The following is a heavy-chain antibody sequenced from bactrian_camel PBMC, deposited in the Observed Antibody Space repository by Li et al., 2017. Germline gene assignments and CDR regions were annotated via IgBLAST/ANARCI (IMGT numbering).Heavy chain of an antibody. Sequence: LVEAGGSLTLSCAASTDVSYGLLSMAWFRQRPGKEREGVAAIDKGGSPSYTASVNGRFTISKDNAKNTVYLQMTSLKPEDTAMYYCAAGEWWVREYRYWGQGTQVTVS. J-gene: IGHJ4*01. CDR3: AAGEWWVREYRY. V-gene: IGHV3S56*01. CDR2: IDKGGSP. CDR1: TDVSYGLLS. D-gene: IGHD2*01.